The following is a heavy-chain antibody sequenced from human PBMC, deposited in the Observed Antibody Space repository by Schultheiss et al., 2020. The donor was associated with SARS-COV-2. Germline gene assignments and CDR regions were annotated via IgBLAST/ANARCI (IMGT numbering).Heavy chain of an antibody. CDR2: FYYSGST. CDR1: GGSISSGDYY. D-gene: IGHD2-8*01. J-gene: IGHJ3*02. CDR3: ATTRGYCTNGLCYSGAFDI. Sequence: SETLSLTCTVSGGSISSGDYYWSWIRQPPGKGLEWIGYFYYSGSTNYNPSLRRRVTISLDTSKNQFSLKLSCVTAADTAVYYCATTRGYCTNGLCYSGAFDIWGQGTMVTVSS. V-gene: IGHV4-61*08.